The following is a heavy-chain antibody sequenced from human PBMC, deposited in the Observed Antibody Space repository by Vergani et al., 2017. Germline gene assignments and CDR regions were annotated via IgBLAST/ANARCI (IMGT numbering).Heavy chain of an antibody. CDR2: ISNGGRHT. CDR1: GFIFQNYT. CDR3: RGEMDV. J-gene: IGHJ6*04. V-gene: IGHV3-30*04. Sequence: QVNLVGSGGGVVQPGRSLRLSCATYGFIFQNYTMHWVRQAPGKGLEWVALISNGGRHTYYADSVRGRFSISRDNSKNTLYLQMNSLRTEDTANYYCRGEMDVWGKGTTVTVSS.